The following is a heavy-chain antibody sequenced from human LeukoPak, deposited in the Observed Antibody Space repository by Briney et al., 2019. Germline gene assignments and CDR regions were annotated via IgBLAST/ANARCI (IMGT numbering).Heavy chain of an antibody. CDR2: IYYSGST. Sequence: SETLSLTCTVSGGSISSSSYYWGWIRQPPGKGLEWIGSIYYSGSTYYNPSLKSRVTISVDTSKNQFSLKLSSVTAADTAVYYCARVASPTPGYYDFCLYSYNWFDPWGQGTLVTVSS. D-gene: IGHD3-3*01. V-gene: IGHV4-39*07. CDR1: GGSISSSSYY. CDR3: ARVASPTPGYYDFCLYSYNWFDP. J-gene: IGHJ5*02.